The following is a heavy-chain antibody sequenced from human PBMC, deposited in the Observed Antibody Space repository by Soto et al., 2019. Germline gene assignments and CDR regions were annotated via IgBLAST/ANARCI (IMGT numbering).Heavy chain of an antibody. J-gene: IGHJ6*02. CDR2: IYYSGST. CDR1: CGSISSYY. Sequence: SETLSLTCTVPCGSISSYYWSWIRQPPGKGLEWIGYIYYSGSTNYNPSLKSRVTMTRDTSISTAYMELSRLRSDDTAVYYCARRGDYYGMDVWGQGTTVTVSS. V-gene: IGHV4-59*01. CDR3: ARRGDYYGMDV.